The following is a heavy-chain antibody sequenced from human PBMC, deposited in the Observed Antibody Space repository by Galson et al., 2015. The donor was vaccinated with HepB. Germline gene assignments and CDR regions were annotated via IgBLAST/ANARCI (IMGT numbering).Heavy chain of an antibody. CDR3: TPGGNSRYCSGGSCYSPFDY. Sequence: SLRLSCAASGFTFRSSSMNWVRQAPGKGLEWLSYISSSSGTIYYADSVKGRFTISRDNAENSLYLRTDSLRAEDTAVYYCTPGGNSRYCSGGSCYSPFDYWGQGTLVTVSS. J-gene: IGHJ4*02. CDR1: GFTFRSSS. CDR2: ISSSSGTI. V-gene: IGHV3-48*04. D-gene: IGHD2-15*01.